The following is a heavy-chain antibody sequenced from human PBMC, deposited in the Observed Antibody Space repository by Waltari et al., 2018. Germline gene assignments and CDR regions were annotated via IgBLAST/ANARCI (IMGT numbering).Heavy chain of an antibody. CDR2: IYHSGST. Sequence: QLHLQESGPGLVKPSETLSLTCAVSGYSISSGYYWGWIRQPPGKGREWIGSIYHSGSTYYNPSLKSRVTISVDTSKNQCSLKLSSVTAADTAVYYCAGTYYYDSSGYYSTYYFDYWGQGTLVTVSS. J-gene: IGHJ4*02. V-gene: IGHV4-38-2*01. CDR3: AGTYYYDSSGYYSTYYFDY. CDR1: GYSISSGYY. D-gene: IGHD3-22*01.